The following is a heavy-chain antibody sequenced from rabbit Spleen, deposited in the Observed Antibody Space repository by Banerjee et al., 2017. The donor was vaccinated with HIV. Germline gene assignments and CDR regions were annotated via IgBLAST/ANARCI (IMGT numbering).Heavy chain of an antibody. CDR3: ARNYVNAFDP. J-gene: IGHJ2*01. CDR2: IYNGDGTT. CDR1: GLDFSSRYW. Sequence: EESGGDLVKPGASLTLTCKASGLDFSSRYWICWVRQAPGKGPEWIACIYNGDGTTYYASWVNGRFTISRSASLNTVTLQMTSLTAADTATYFCARNYVNAFDPWGPGTLVTVS. D-gene: IGHD1-1*01. V-gene: IGHV1S47*01.